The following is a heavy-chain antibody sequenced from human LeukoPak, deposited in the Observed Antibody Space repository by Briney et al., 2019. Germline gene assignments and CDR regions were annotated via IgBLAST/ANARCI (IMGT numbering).Heavy chain of an antibody. CDR1: GFTFSSHW. V-gene: IGHV3-74*01. D-gene: IGHD3-22*01. J-gene: IGHJ4*02. CDR3: AKALYYYDSSGPFDY. CDR2: IKYDASST. Sequence: PGGSLRLSCADSGFTFSSHWMHWVRQAPGKGLVWVSRIKYDASSTSYGDSVKGRFTISRDNAKNTLYLQMNSLRAEDTAVYYCAKALYYYDSSGPFDYWGQGTLVTVSS.